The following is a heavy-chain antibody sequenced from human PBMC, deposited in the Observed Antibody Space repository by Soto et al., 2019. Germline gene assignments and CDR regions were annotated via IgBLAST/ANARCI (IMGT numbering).Heavy chain of an antibody. CDR3: ARGGYYDTSGSRNYHYYGMNV. Sequence: QVQLVQSGAEVKKPGASVKVSCKASGYTFTSYVINWVRQAPGQGLEWLGWISAYDGYTTYAHILQGRVFITTDTSTKTDYMELRSLRADDTATYSCARGGYYDTSGSRNYHYYGMNVWGQGTTGTVSS. CDR1: GYTFTSYV. J-gene: IGHJ6*02. CDR2: ISAYDGYT. V-gene: IGHV1-18*01. D-gene: IGHD3-9*01.